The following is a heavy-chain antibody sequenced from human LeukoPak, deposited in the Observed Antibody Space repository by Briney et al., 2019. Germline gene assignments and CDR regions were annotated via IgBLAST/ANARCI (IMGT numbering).Heavy chain of an antibody. CDR3: AREFPAAMVEAKTVYYYYYYMDV. Sequence: PGGSLRLSCAASGFTFSSYSMNWVRQAPGKGLEWVSYISSSSSTIYYADSVKGRFTISRDNAKNSLYLQMNSLRAEDTAVYYCAREFPAAMVEAKTVYYYYYYMDVWGKGTTVTVSS. CDR2: ISSSSSTI. CDR1: GFTFSSYS. J-gene: IGHJ6*03. D-gene: IGHD5-18*01. V-gene: IGHV3-48*01.